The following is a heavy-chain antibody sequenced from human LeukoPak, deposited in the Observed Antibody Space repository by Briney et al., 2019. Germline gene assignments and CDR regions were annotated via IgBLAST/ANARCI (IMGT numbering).Heavy chain of an antibody. CDR2: IYYSGST. V-gene: IGHV4-31*03. J-gene: IGHJ3*02. CDR1: GGSISSGGYY. D-gene: IGHD4-17*01. CDR3: ARDPDTMTTVTTGAFDI. Sequence: SETPSLTCTVSGGSISSGGYYWSWIRQHPGKGLEWIGYIYYSGSTYYNPSLKSRVTISVDTSKNQFSLKLSSVTAADTAVYYCARDPDTMTTVTTGAFDIWGQGTMVTVSS.